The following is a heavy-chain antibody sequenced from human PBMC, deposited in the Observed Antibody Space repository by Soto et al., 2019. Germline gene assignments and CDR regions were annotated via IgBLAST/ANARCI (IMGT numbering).Heavy chain of an antibody. CDR3: ARPQARGLDYYYYGMDV. V-gene: IGHV5-10-1*01. CDR2: IDPSDSYT. CDR1: GYSFTSYW. D-gene: IGHD3-16*01. J-gene: IGHJ6*02. Sequence: PGESLKISCKGSGYSFTSYWISWVRQMPGKGLEWMGRIDPSDSYTNYSPSFQGHVTISADKSISTAYLQWSSLKASDTAMYYCARPQARGLDYYYYGMDVWGQGTTVTVSS.